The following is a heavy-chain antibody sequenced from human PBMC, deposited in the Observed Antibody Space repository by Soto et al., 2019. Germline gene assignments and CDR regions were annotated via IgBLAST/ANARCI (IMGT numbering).Heavy chain of an antibody. J-gene: IGHJ5*02. V-gene: IGHV3-48*01. CDR1: GFTFSSYS. D-gene: IGHD6-19*01. CDR3: VRETQWINGFDP. Sequence: EVQLVESGGGLVQPGGSLRLSCAASGFTFSSYSMNWVRQAPGKGLEWVSYISSSSSTIYYADSVKGQFTISRDNAKNSLYPPMNSLRAEDTAVYYCVRETQWINGFDPWGQGTLVTVSS. CDR2: ISSSSSTI.